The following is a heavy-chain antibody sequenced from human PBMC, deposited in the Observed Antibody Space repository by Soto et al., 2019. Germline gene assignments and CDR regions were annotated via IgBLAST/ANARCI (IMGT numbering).Heavy chain of an antibody. CDR2: IYPGDSDT. Sequence: GESLKISCKGYGYSFTSYWIGWVRQMPGKGLEWMGIIYPGDSDTGYSPSFQGQVTISADKSISTAYLQWSSLKASDTAMYYCARHPYCGGDCYSSVGMDVWGQGTTVTVSS. V-gene: IGHV5-51*01. CDR1: GYSFTSYW. CDR3: ARHPYCGGDCYSSVGMDV. D-gene: IGHD2-21*02. J-gene: IGHJ6*02.